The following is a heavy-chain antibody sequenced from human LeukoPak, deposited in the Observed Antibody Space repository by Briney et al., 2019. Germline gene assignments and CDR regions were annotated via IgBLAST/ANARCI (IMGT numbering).Heavy chain of an antibody. CDR3: AKDGAAVAASDY. CDR1: GLTFSKYT. CDR2: ISYDGSNK. Sequence: GGSLRLSCAASGLTFSKYTMYWVRQAPGKGLEWVAVISYDGSNKYYADSVKGRFTISRDNSKNTLYLQMNSLRAEDTAVYYCAKDGAAVAASDYWGQGTLVTVSS. J-gene: IGHJ4*02. D-gene: IGHD6-19*01. V-gene: IGHV3-30-3*01.